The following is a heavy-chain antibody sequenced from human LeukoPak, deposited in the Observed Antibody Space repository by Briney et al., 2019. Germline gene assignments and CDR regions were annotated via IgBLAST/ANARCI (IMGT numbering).Heavy chain of an antibody. CDR2: IKQDGSEK. V-gene: IGHV3-7*03. Sequence: GGSLRLSCAASGFIISSYWMSWVRQAPGKGLEWVANIKQDGSEKYYVDSVKGRFTISRDNAKNSLYLQMNSLRAEDTAVYYCARGWASSRRKAFDIWGQGTMVTVSS. CDR3: ARGWASSRRKAFDI. D-gene: IGHD3-16*01. CDR1: GFIISSYW. J-gene: IGHJ3*02.